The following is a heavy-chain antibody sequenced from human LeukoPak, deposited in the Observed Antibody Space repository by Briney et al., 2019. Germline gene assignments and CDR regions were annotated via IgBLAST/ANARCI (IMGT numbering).Heavy chain of an antibody. D-gene: IGHD6-19*01. J-gene: IGHJ4*02. CDR2: INSDGSST. Sequence: GGSLRLSCAASGFTFSTYGMHWVRQAPGKGLVWVSRINSDGSSTSYADSVKGRFTISRDNAKNTLYLQMNSLRAEDTAVYYCARVYFTYSSGWYTDGPIDYWGQGTLVTVSS. V-gene: IGHV3-74*01. CDR3: ARVYFTYSSGWYTDGPIDY. CDR1: GFTFSTYG.